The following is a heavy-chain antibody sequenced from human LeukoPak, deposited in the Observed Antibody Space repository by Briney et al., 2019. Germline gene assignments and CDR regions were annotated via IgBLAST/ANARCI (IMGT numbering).Heavy chain of an antibody. J-gene: IGHJ5*02. CDR3: ARDDGYSYGYPAPFDP. V-gene: IGHV4-59*12. CDR2: IYYSGST. CDR1: GGSISSYY. D-gene: IGHD5-18*01. Sequence: SETLSPTCTVSGGSISSYYWSWIRQPPGKGLEWIGYIYYSGSTYYNPSLKSRVTISVDTSKNQFSLKLSSVTAADTAVYYCARDDGYSYGYPAPFDPWGQGTLVTVSS.